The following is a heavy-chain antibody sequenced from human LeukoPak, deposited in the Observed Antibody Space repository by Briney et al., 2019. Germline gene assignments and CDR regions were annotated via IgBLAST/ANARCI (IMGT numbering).Heavy chain of an antibody. D-gene: IGHD3-3*01. J-gene: IGHJ2*01. CDR1: GGSISSSSYY. Sequence: PSETLSLTCTVSGGSISSSSYYWGWIRQPPGKGLEWIGSIYYSGSTNYNPSLKSRVTISVDTSKNQFSLKLSSVTAADTAVYYCAKSYYDFWSGYTPRFFFDLWGRGTLVTVSS. CDR3: AKSYYDFWSGYTPRFFFDL. CDR2: IYYSGST. V-gene: IGHV4-39*07.